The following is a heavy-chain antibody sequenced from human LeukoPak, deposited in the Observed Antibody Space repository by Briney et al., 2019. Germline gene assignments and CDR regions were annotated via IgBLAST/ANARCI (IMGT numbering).Heavy chain of an antibody. V-gene: IGHV4-30-2*01. CDR3: ARAVGLRYFDWLQRLGWYFDL. Sequence: SQTLSLTCAVSGGSISSGGYSWSWIRQPPGRGLEWIGYIYHSGSTYYNPSLKSRVTISVDRSKNQFSLKLCSVTAADTAVYYCARAVGLRYFDWLQRLGWYFDLWGRGTLVTVSS. CDR1: GGSISSGGYS. D-gene: IGHD3-9*01. CDR2: IYHSGST. J-gene: IGHJ2*01.